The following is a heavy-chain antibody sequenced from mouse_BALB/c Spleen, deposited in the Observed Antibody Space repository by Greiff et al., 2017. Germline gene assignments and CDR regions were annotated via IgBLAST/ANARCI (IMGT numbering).Heavy chain of an antibody. CDR2: ISSGSSTI. CDR1: GFTFSSFG. Sequence: EVMLVESGGGLVQPGGSRKLSCAASGFTFSSFGMHWVRQDPEKGLEWVAYISSGSSTIYYADTVKGRFTISRDNPKNTLFLQMTSLRSEDTAMYYCARKGGAMDYWGQGTSVTVSS. J-gene: IGHJ4*01. CDR3: ARKGGAMDY. V-gene: IGHV5-17*02.